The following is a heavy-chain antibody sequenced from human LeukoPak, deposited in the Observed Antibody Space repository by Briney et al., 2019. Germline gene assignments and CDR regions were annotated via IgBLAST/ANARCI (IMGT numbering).Heavy chain of an antibody. J-gene: IGHJ4*02. CDR1: GFTLSSYW. CDR3: ARDVRFYFDY. V-gene: IGHV3-74*01. CDR2: ISSDGSTT. Sequence: GGSLRLSCAASGFTLSSYWMHWVRQAPGKGLVWVSRISSDGSTTSYADSVKGRFTISRDSAKDTLFLQMNSLRHEDTAVYYCARDVRFYFDYWGQGTLVTVSS.